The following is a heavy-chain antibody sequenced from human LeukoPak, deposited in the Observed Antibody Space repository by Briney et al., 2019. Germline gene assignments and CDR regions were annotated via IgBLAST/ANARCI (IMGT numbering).Heavy chain of an antibody. D-gene: IGHD6-13*01. Sequence: GGSLRLSCAASGFTFDDYGMSLVRQAPGKGLEWVSGINWNGGSTGYADSVKGRFTIFRDNAKNSLYLQMNSLRAEDTALYYCARDTAAAEIWYYFDYWGQGTLVTVSS. CDR1: GFTFDDYG. CDR2: INWNGGST. J-gene: IGHJ4*02. V-gene: IGHV3-20*04. CDR3: ARDTAAAEIWYYFDY.